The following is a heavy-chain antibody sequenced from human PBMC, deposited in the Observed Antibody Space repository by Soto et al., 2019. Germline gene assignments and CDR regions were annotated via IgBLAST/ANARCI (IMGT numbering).Heavy chain of an antibody. V-gene: IGHV3-74*01. CDR2: ISSDGSST. Sequence: EVQMVESGGGIVRPGGSLRRSCAASGFTFSSNWMHWVRQAPGTGLVWFSRISSDGSSTTYADPVKGRFTISRDNAKNTLFLQMNSLRAEDTAVYYCVRGTVAAPVIQGAPFSDYWGQGTLVTVSS. J-gene: IGHJ4*02. D-gene: IGHD6-19*01. CDR3: VRGTVAAPVIQGAPFSDY. CDR1: GFTFSSNW.